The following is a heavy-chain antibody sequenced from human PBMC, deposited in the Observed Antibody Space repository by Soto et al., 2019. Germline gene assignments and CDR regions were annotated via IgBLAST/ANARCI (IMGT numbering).Heavy chain of an antibody. Sequence: HLVQSGPEVKRPRASITVSCKTSGDTFANFGLSWVRQAPGQGLEWKGWIATYNNNKNYAQKFQGRLSLTTDTATSTAYMELESLGYDDTAVYYCARVVRGVVNWFDPWGQGTLVTVSS. CDR1: GDTFANFG. D-gene: IGHD3-10*01. CDR2: IATYNNNK. CDR3: ARVVRGVVNWFDP. V-gene: IGHV1-18*01. J-gene: IGHJ5*02.